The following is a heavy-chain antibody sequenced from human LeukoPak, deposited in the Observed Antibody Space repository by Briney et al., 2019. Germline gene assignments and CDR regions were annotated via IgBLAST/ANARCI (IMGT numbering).Heavy chain of an antibody. CDR1: GGSISSYY. V-gene: IGHV4-59*01. Sequence: SETLSLTCTVSGGSISSYYWSWIRQPPGKGLEWIGYIYYSGSTNYNPSLKSRVTISVDTSKNQFSLKLSSVTAADTAVYYCARGGYMDYFDYWGQGTLVTISS. CDR3: ARGGYMDYFDY. J-gene: IGHJ4*02. D-gene: IGHD5-24*01. CDR2: IYYSGST.